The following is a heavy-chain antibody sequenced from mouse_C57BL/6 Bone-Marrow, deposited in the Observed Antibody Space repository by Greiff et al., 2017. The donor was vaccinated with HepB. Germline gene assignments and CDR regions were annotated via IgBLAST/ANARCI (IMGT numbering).Heavy chain of an antibody. Sequence: QVQLQQSGAELVRPGTSVKVSCKASGYAFTNYLIEWVKQRPGQGLEWIGVINPGSGGTNYNEKFKGKATLTADKSSSTAYMQLSSLTSEDSAVYFCARSPYRQLRPAWFAYWGQGTLVTVSA. CDR1: GYAFTNYL. CDR2: INPGSGGT. CDR3: ARSPYRQLRPAWFAY. D-gene: IGHD3-2*02. J-gene: IGHJ3*01. V-gene: IGHV1-54*01.